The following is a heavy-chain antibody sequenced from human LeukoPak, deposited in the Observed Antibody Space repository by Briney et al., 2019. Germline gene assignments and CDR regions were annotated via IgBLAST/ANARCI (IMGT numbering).Heavy chain of an antibody. V-gene: IGHV3-74*01. J-gene: IGHJ1*01. CDR2: IKSDGST. D-gene: IGHD3-22*01. CDR3: ARAPSEIGGYYPEYFRH. Sequence: GGSLRLSCAASGFTFSSYWMHWVRQAPGKGLVWVSRIKSDGSTNYADSVKGRFTISRDNTKNTVSLQMNSLRAEDTGVYYCARAPSEIGGYYPEYFRHWGQGTLVTVSS. CDR1: GFTFSSYW.